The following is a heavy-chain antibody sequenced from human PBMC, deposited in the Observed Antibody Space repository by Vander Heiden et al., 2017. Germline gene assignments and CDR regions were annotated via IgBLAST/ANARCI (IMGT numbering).Heavy chain of an antibody. Sequence: QVQLQESGPGLVKPSQTLSLTCTVSGGSISRGGYYWSWIRQHPGKGLEWIGYTYYSGSTYYNPSLKSRVTISVDTSKNQFSLKLSSVTAADTAVYYCASAWVGWGFYWYFDLWGRGTLVTVSS. D-gene: IGHD3-16*01. CDR3: ASAWVGWGFYWYFDL. CDR2: TYYSGST. V-gene: IGHV4-31*03. J-gene: IGHJ2*01. CDR1: GGSISRGGYY.